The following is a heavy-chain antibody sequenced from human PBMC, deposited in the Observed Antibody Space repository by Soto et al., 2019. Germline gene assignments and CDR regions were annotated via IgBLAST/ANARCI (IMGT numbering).Heavy chain of an antibody. V-gene: IGHV3-21*01. D-gene: IGHD5-12*01. CDR2: ISSSSSYI. J-gene: IGHJ6*02. Sequence: GGSLRLSCAASGFTFSSYSMNWVRQAPGKGLEWVSSISSSSSYIYYADSVKGRFTISRDNAKNSLYLQMNSLRAEDTAVYYCARHSGYDFLYYYYGMDVWGQGTTVTVSS. CDR1: GFTFSSYS. CDR3: ARHSGYDFLYYYYGMDV.